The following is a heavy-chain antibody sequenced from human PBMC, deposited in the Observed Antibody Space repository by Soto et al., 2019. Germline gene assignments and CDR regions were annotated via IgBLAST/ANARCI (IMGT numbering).Heavy chain of an antibody. CDR2: MNPNSGNT. CDR1: GYTFTSYD. J-gene: IGHJ4*02. V-gene: IGHV1-8*01. CDR3: ATIGALGYCSGGSCPPEGYYFDY. Sequence: ASVKVSRKASGYTFTSYDINWVRQATGQGLEWMGWMNPNSGNTGYAQKFQGRVTMTRNTSISTAYMELSSLRSEDTAVYYCATIGALGYCSGGSCPPEGYYFDYWGQGTLVTVSS. D-gene: IGHD2-15*01.